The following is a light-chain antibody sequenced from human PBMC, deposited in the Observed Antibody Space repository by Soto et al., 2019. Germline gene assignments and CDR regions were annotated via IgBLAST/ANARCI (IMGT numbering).Light chain of an antibody. CDR3: QQPDVDSGT. V-gene: IGKV1-5*01. CDR2: DVS. CDR1: QSISKW. Sequence: DIHMTRSPTTLAASVGGRGTITCRASQSISKWLAWYQQKQGKAPKILIYDVSSLESGVPSRFSGSVSGTEGTITISSLKKDDGSTYYCQQPDVDSGTFGQGTKVDIK. J-gene: IGKJ1*01.